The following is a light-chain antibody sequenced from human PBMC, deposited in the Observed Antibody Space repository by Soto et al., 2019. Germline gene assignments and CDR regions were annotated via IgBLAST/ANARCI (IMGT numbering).Light chain of an antibody. Sequence: DIQLTQSPSTLSASVGDRVTITCRASQSIRSWLAWYQQKPGEAPKLLIHRASNLQSGVSSRFSGSGSGTEFTLTISSLQPDDFATYYCQQYDSLWTFGQGTKVEIK. CDR1: QSIRSW. J-gene: IGKJ1*01. CDR3: QQYDSLWT. CDR2: RAS. V-gene: IGKV1-5*03.